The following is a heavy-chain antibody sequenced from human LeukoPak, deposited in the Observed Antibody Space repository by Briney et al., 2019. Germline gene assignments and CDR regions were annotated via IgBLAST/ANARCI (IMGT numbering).Heavy chain of an antibody. CDR3: ASRVAVAGTGWDY. CDR1: GLTLSGYG. Sequence: GGSLRLSCVASGLTLSGYGMNWVRQAPGKGLEWLSYISTTMTTIYYGDSVKGRFTIPRDNAKNSLYLQMNSLRAEDTAVYYCASRVAVAGTGWDYWGQGTLVTVSS. V-gene: IGHV3-48*04. D-gene: IGHD6-19*01. CDR2: ISTTMTTI. J-gene: IGHJ4*02.